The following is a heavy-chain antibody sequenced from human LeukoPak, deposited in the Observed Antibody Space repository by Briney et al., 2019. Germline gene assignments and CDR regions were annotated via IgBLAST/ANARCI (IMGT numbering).Heavy chain of an antibody. CDR2: ISAYNGNT. CDR3: ARSSASGWYQWCDY. V-gene: IGHV1-18*01. CDR1: GYTFTSHG. J-gene: IGHJ4*02. D-gene: IGHD6-19*01. Sequence: WASVKVSCKASGYTFTSHGISWVRQAPGQGLEWMGWISAYNGNTNYAQKLQGRVTMTTGTSTSTAYMELRSLRSDDTAVYYCARSSASGWYQWCDYWGQGTLVTVSS.